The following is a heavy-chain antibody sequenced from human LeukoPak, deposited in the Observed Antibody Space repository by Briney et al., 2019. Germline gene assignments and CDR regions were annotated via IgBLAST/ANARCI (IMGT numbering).Heavy chain of an antibody. J-gene: IGHJ4*02. CDR1: GFTFSSYS. CDR2: ISSSSGYI. D-gene: IGHD1-26*01. CDR3: WRGGGAGGGLDY. V-gene: IGHV3-21*01. Sequence: GGSLRLSCAASGFTFSSYSMNWVRRAPGKGLEWVSSISSSSGYIYYADSVKGRFTISRDNAKNSLYLQMNSLRAEDTAVYYCWRGGGAGGGLDYWGQGTLVTVSS.